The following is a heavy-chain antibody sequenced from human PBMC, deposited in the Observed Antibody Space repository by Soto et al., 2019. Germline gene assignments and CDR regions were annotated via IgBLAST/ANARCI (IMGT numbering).Heavy chain of an antibody. Sequence: PGESLKISCKGSGYSFTSYWISWVRQMPGKGLEWKGRIDPSDSYTNYSPSFQGHVTISADKSISTAYLQWSSLKASDTAMYYCARLRGGIQLMDYYGMDVWGQGTTVTVS. CDR1: GYSFTSYW. D-gene: IGHD5-18*01. J-gene: IGHJ6*02. V-gene: IGHV5-10-1*01. CDR3: ARLRGGIQLMDYYGMDV. CDR2: IDPSDSYT.